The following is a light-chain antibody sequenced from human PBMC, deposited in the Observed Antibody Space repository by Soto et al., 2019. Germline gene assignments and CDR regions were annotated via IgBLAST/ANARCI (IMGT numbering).Light chain of an antibody. CDR3: SSYTSSSTPYV. Sequence: QSVLTQPASVSGSPGQSITISCTGTSSDVGGYNYVSWYQQHPGKAPKLMIYEVSNRPSGVSNRFSGSKSGNTASLPISGLQAEDEDDYYCSSYTSSSTPYVFGTGTKVTVL. CDR1: SSDVGGYNY. CDR2: EVS. V-gene: IGLV2-14*01. J-gene: IGLJ1*01.